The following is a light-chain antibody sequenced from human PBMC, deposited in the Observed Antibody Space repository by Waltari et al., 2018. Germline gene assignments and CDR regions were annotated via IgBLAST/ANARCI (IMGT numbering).Light chain of an antibody. Sequence: QSVLTQPPSVSGAPGQRVTISCTGSRSNIGAGYDVHWYQQLPGTAPKLLTYANNNRPSGVPDRFSGSKSGTSASLAITGLQAEDEADYYCQSYDRSLSGVFGGGTKLTVL. CDR1: RSNIGAGYD. CDR2: ANN. V-gene: IGLV1-40*01. J-gene: IGLJ3*02. CDR3: QSYDRSLSGV.